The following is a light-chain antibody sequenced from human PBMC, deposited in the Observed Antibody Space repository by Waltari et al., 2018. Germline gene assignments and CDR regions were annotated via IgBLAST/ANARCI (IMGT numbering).Light chain of an antibody. Sequence: QTVLTQPPSVSAVPGQKVTISSYGSISHIGNYYVSWYHQLPGAAPRLLIYDNNERASGIPDRFSASKSGTSATLGITGLQIEDEADYYCATWDNSLREVVFGGGTKLTVL. J-gene: IGLJ2*01. CDR2: DNN. CDR3: ATWDNSLREVV. CDR1: ISHIGNYY. V-gene: IGLV1-51*01.